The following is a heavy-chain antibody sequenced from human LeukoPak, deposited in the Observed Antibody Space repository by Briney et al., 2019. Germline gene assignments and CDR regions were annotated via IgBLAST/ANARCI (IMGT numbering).Heavy chain of an antibody. Sequence: PGGSLRLSCAASGFTFSRYAMHGVRQAPGKGLEWVAVISYDGSNKYYADSVKGRFTISRDNSKNTLYLQMNSLRAEDTAVYYCAKDGDTAMVSYFDYWGQGTLVTVSS. J-gene: IGHJ4*02. CDR3: AKDGDTAMVSYFDY. D-gene: IGHD5-18*01. CDR2: ISYDGSNK. CDR1: GFTFSRYA. V-gene: IGHV3-30*04.